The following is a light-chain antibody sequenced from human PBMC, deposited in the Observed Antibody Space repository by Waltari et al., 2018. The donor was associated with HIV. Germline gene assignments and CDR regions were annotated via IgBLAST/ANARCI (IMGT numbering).Light chain of an antibody. J-gene: IGLJ3*02. CDR2: STN. CDR1: SDSLSTTYY. Sequence: QTVVTQEPSFSVSPGGTVTLTCGLSSDSLSTTYYPSWYQQTPGHAPRTLIYSTNTRSCGVPDRFSGSSRGNKAALTITGAQTEDESDYYCGLYMGSGSWVFGGGTKLTVL. V-gene: IGLV8-61*01. CDR3: GLYMGSGSWV.